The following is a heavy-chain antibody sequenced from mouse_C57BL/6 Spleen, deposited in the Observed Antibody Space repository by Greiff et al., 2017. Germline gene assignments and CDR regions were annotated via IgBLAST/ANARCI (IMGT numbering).Heavy chain of an antibody. CDR3: ARGEELYGRAMDY. Sequence: VQLQQPGAELVKPGASVQMSCKASGYTFTSSWITWVKQRPGQGLEWIGDIYPGSGSTNYNEKFKSKATLTVDTSSSTAYMQLSSLTSEDSAVYYCARGEELYGRAMDYWGQGTSVTVSS. V-gene: IGHV1-55*01. J-gene: IGHJ4*01. CDR1: GYTFTSSW. CDR2: IYPGSGST. D-gene: IGHD1-1*01.